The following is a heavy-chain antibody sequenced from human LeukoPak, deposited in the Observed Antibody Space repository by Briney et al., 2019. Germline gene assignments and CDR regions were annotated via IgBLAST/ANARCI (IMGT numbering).Heavy chain of an antibody. CDR2: ISGSGGST. CDR1: GFTFSSYA. V-gene: IGHV3-23*01. CDR3: AKNYIVRGRIRAAYFDY. D-gene: IGHD3-10*01. Sequence: GGSLRLSCAASGFTFSSYAMRWVRQAPGKGLEWVSAISGSGGSTYYADSVKGRFTISRDNSKNTLYLQMNSLRAEDTAVYYCAKNYIVRGRIRAAYFDYWGQGTLVTVSS. J-gene: IGHJ4*02.